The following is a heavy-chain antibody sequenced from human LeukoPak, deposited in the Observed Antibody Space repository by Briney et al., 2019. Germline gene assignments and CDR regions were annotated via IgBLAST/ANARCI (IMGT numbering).Heavy chain of an antibody. J-gene: IGHJ4*02. CDR3: AKDCNYDSSGYLG. D-gene: IGHD3-22*01. CDR1: GFTFSSYA. V-gene: IGHV3-23*01. CDR2: ISGSGGST. Sequence: GGSLRLSCAASGFTFSSYAMSWVRQAPGKGLEWVSAISGSGGSTYYADSVKGRFTISRDNSKNTLYLQLNSLRAEDTAVYYCAKDCNYDSSGYLGWGQGTLVTVSS.